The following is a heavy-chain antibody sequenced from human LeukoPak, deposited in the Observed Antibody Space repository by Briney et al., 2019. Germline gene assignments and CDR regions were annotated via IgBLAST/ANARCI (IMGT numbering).Heavy chain of an antibody. CDR1: GGSLSSYY. J-gene: IGHJ6*02. V-gene: IGHV4-59*08. Sequence: SETLSLTCTVSGGSLSSYYWSWIRQPPGKGLEWIGYIYYSGSTNYNPSLKSRVTISVDTSKNQFSLKLSSVTAADTAVYYCARHYYYYGMDVWGQGTTVTVSS. CDR3: ARHYYYYGMDV. CDR2: IYYSGST.